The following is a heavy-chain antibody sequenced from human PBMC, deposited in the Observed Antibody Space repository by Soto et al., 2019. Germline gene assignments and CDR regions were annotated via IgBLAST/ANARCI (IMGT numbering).Heavy chain of an antibody. D-gene: IGHD3-3*01. V-gene: IGHV3-23*01. CDR2: ISGSGGST. CDR3: AKDWSLSTLARFDY. CDR1: GLTFSSYA. J-gene: IGHJ4*02. Sequence: PGGPLRLSCATSGLTFSSYAMSWFHHARWNGTEPVSAISGSGGSTDYADSVKGLFTISRDKTKSRLYLQMNSLRAEDTAVYSCAKDWSLSTLARFDYWGQGTRVGVSS.